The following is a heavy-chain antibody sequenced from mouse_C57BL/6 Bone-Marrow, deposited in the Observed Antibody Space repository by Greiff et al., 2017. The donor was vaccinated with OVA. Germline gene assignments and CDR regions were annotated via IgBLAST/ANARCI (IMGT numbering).Heavy chain of an antibody. CDR3: TRGYSNYYAMDY. J-gene: IGHJ4*01. V-gene: IGHV1-15*01. CDR1: GYTFTDYA. D-gene: IGHD2-5*01. CDR2: IDPETGGT. Sequence: LQQSGAELVRPGASVTLSCKASGYTFTDYAMHWVKQTPVHGLEWIGAIDPETGGTAYNQKFKGKAILTADKSSSTAYMELRSLTSEDSAVYYCTRGYSNYYAMDYWGRGTSVTVSS.